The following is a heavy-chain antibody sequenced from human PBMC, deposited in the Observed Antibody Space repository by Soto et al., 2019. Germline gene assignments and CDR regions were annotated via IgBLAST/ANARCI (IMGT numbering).Heavy chain of an antibody. V-gene: IGHV4-39*01. CDR3: ARRGSVDIVERIYYYYGMDV. CDR2: IYYSGST. J-gene: IGHJ6*02. CDR1: GGSISSSSYY. Sequence: PSETLSLTCTVSGGSISSSSYYWGWIRQPPGKGLEWIGSIYYSGSTYYNPSLKSRVTISVDTSKNQFSLKLSSVTAADTAVYYCARRGSVDIVERIYYYYGMDVWGQGTTVTVSS. D-gene: IGHD2-15*01.